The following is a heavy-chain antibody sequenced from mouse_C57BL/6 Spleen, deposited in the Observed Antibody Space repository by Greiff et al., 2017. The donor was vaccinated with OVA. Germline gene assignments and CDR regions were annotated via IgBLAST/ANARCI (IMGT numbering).Heavy chain of an antibody. CDR3: ARGGIYDGYYLGYFDV. J-gene: IGHJ1*03. CDR2: INPNNGGT. V-gene: IGHV1-22*01. CDR1: GYTFTDYN. D-gene: IGHD2-3*01. Sequence: VQLQQSGPELVKPGASVKMSCKASGYTFTDYNMHWVKQSHGKSLEWIGYINPNNGGTSYNQKFKGQATLTVNKSTSTAYMGLRSLTSEDSAVYYCARGGIYDGYYLGYFDVWGTGTTVTVSS.